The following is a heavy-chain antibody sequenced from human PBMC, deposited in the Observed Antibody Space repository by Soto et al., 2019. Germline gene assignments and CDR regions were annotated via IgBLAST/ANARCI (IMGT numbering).Heavy chain of an antibody. J-gene: IGHJ3*02. V-gene: IGHV3-23*01. CDR2: ISSSGAGT. Sequence: EVQLLESGGGLVQPGGSLRLSCAASGFTFSSYALSWVRQAPGKGLEWVSAISSSGAGTYYADSEKGRFTISRDNSKNTLFLQMNSLRAEDTAVYYCAKDKGCSTTTCHWNAFDIWGQGTMVTVSS. CDR1: GFTFSSYA. CDR3: AKDKGCSTTTCHWNAFDI. D-gene: IGHD2-2*01.